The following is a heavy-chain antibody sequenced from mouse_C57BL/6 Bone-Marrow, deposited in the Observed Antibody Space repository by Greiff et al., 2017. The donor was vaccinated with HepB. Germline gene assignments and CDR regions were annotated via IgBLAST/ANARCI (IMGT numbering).Heavy chain of an antibody. CDR3: ARAYYYGSSLYWYFDV. D-gene: IGHD1-1*01. J-gene: IGHJ1*03. CDR2: IYPGSGST. V-gene: IGHV1-55*01. CDR1: GYTFTSYW. Sequence: QVQLQQPGAELVKPGASVKMSCKASGYTFTSYWITWVKQRPGQGLEWIGDIYPGSGSTNYNEKFKSKATLTVDTSSSTAYMQLSSLTSEDSAVYYLARAYYYGSSLYWYFDVWGTGTTVTVSS.